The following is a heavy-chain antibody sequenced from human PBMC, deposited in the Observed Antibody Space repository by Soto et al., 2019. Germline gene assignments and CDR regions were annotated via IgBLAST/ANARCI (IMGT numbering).Heavy chain of an antibody. Sequence: QVQLQESGPGLVKPSQTLSLTCTVSGGSISNHGYYWSWIRQHPGKGLEWIGYIYYSGSTYNNPSLNGRLTISGDTSKNQSSLKLSSVTAADTAVYCCAREAGTATIFDYWGQGTLVTVSS. CDR2: IYYSGST. V-gene: IGHV4-31*03. D-gene: IGHD5-12*01. J-gene: IGHJ4*02. CDR3: AREAGTATIFDY. CDR1: GGSISNHGYY.